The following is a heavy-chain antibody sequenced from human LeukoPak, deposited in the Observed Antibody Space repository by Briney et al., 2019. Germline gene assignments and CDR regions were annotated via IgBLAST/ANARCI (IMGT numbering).Heavy chain of an antibody. CDR3: ARDGDPVHRYFDWLLFNWFGP. J-gene: IGHJ5*02. D-gene: IGHD3-9*01. CDR1: GGTFSSYA. Sequence: ASVKVSCKASGGTFSSYAISWVRQAPGQGLEWMGGIIPIFGTANYAQKFQGRVTITADESTSTAYMELRSLRSEDTAVYYRARDGDPVHRYFDWLLFNWFGPWGQGTLVTVSS. CDR2: IIPIFGTA. V-gene: IGHV1-69*13.